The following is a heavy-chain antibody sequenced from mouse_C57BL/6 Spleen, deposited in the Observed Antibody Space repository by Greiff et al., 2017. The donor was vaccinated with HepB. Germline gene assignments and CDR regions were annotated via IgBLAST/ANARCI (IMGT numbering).Heavy chain of an antibody. Sequence: EVKLMESGAELVKPGASVKLSCTASGFNIKDYYMHWVKQRTEQGLEWIGRIGPEDGETKYAPKFQGKATITADTSSNTAYLQLSSLASEDTAVYYCARSEERGREYYAVDYWGQGTSVTVSS. CDR3: ARSEERGREYYAVDY. CDR1: GFNIKDYY. CDR2: IGPEDGET. V-gene: IGHV14-2*01. J-gene: IGHJ4*01. D-gene: IGHD4-1*01.